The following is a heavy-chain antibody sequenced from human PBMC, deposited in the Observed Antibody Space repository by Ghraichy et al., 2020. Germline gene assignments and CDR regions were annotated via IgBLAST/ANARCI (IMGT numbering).Heavy chain of an antibody. CDR3: ARGPLRFLEWLFRGQFDY. CDR1: GGSFSGYY. D-gene: IGHD3-3*01. J-gene: IGHJ4*02. V-gene: IGHV4-34*01. Sequence: SETLSLTCAVYGGSFSGYYWSWIRQPPGKGLEWIGEINHSGSTNYNPSLKSRVTISVDTSKNQFSLKLSSVTAADTAVYYCARGPLRFLEWLFRGQFDYWGQGTLVTVSS. CDR2: INHSGST.